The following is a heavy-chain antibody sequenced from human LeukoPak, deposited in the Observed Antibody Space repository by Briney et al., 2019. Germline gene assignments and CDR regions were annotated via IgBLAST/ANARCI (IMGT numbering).Heavy chain of an antibody. CDR2: IYHSGST. J-gene: IGHJ4*02. D-gene: IGHD4-17*01. CDR3: ARVFLRFRYFDY. CDR1: GGSISSSNW. Sequence: SETLSLTCAVPGGSISSSNWWSWVRQPPGKGLEWIGEIYHSGSTNYNPSLKSRVTISVDKSKNQFSLKLSSVTAADTAVYYCARVFLRFRYFDYWGQGTLVTVSS. V-gene: IGHV4-4*02.